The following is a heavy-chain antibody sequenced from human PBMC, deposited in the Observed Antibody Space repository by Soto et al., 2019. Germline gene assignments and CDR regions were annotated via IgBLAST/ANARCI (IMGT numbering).Heavy chain of an antibody. J-gene: IGHJ6*01. CDR1: GFTFSSYG. CDR3: TRGFGNYYYAMDV. V-gene: IGHV3-33*01. Sequence: QVQLVESGGGVVQPGRSLRLSCVASGFTFSSYGMHWVRQAPGKGLEWVAVIWYDGSNKYYADSVKGRFTISRDNSKNTLYLQVSRLRAEDTAVYYCTRGFGNYYYAMDVWGQGTTVTVSS. CDR2: IWYDGSNK. D-gene: IGHD3-16*01.